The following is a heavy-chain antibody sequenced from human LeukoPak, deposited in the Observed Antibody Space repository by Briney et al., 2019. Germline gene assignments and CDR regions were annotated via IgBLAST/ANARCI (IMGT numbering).Heavy chain of an antibody. V-gene: IGHV1-18*01. CDR1: GYTFTSYG. Sequence: GASVKVSCKASGYTFTSYGISWVRQAPGQGLEWMGWISAYNGNTNYAQKLQGRVTMTTDTSTSTAYMELRSLRSDDTAVYYCARGGEAYYYGSGSSEDYWGQGTLVTVSS. CDR3: ARGGEAYYYGSGSSEDY. CDR2: ISAYNGNT. J-gene: IGHJ4*02. D-gene: IGHD3-10*01.